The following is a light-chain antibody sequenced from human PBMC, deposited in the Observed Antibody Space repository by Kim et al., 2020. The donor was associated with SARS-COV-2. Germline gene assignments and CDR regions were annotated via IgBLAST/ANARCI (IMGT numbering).Light chain of an antibody. CDR1: QSIRNNY. V-gene: IGKV3-20*01. CDR3: QQYGTSPLT. Sequence: PGTLSLSLGETATLSCWASQSIRNNYLAWYQQRPGQSPRVLIFAASTRATGISDKFSGGGSGTHFTLTISRLEAGDSAVYYCQQYGTSPLTFGGGTKLEI. CDR2: AAS. J-gene: IGKJ4*01.